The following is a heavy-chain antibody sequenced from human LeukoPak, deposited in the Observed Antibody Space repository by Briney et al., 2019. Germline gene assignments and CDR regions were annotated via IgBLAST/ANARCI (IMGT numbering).Heavy chain of an antibody. D-gene: IGHD4-17*01. V-gene: IGHV1-69*13. Sequence: ASVKVSCKASGYTFTGYYMHWVRQVPGQGLEWMGGIIPIFGTANYAQKFQGRVTITADESTSTAYMELSSLRSEDTAVYYCARGPKYGDYVQNDYWGQGTLVTVSS. CDR2: IIPIFGTA. CDR3: ARGPKYGDYVQNDY. CDR1: GYTFTGYY. J-gene: IGHJ4*02.